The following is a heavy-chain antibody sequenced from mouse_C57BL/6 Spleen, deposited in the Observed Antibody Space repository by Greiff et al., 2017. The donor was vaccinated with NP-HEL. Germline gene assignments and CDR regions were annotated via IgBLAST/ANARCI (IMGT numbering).Heavy chain of an antibody. CDR1: GFSLTSYA. CDR2: IWTGGGT. J-gene: IGHJ4*01. D-gene: IGHD1-1*01. Sequence: VKLMESGPGLVAPSQSLSITCTVSGFSLTSYAISWVRQPPGKGLEWLGVIWTGGGTNYNSALKSRLSISKDNSKNQVFLKMNSLQTDDTARYYCARNWDITTVVDMDYWGQGTSVTVSS. CDR3: ARNWDITTVVDMDY. V-gene: IGHV2-9-1*01.